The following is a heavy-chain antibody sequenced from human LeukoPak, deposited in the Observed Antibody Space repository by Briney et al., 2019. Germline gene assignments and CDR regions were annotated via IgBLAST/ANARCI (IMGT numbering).Heavy chain of an antibody. CDR2: IYSGGST. CDR1: GFTVSSNY. J-gene: IGHJ4*02. Sequence: GGSLRLSCAASGFTVSSNYMSWVRQAPGKGLEWVSVIYSGGSTYYADSVKGRFTISRGNSKNTLYLQMNSLRAEDTAVYYCARGSSPPAVYFDYWGQGTLVTVSS. D-gene: IGHD6-13*01. V-gene: IGHV3-53*01. CDR3: ARGSSPPAVYFDY.